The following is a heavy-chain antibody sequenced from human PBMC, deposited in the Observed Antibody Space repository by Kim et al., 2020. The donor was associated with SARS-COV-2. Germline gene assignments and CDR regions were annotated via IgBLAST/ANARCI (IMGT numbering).Heavy chain of an antibody. D-gene: IGHD4-17*01. Sequence: SETLSLTCTVSGGSISSYYWSWIRQPPGKGLEWIGYIYYSGSTNYNPSLKSRVTISVDTSKNQFSLKLSSVTAADTAVHYCARLIYGDYSNWYFDLWGRGTMVTVSS. CDR3: ARLIYGDYSNWYFDL. CDR1: GGSISSYY. V-gene: IGHV4-59*08. CDR2: IYYSGST. J-gene: IGHJ2*01.